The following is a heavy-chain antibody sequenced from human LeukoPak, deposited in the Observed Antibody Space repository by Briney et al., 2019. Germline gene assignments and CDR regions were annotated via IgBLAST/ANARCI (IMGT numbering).Heavy chain of an antibody. D-gene: IGHD6-6*01. J-gene: IGHJ4*02. CDR1: GGSISSVSYY. CDR2: IYSSGST. Sequence: SETLSLTCTVSGGSISSVSYYWSWIRQPAGKGLEWIGRIYSSGSTNYNPSLKSRVIISVDTSKNQFPLKLNSVTAADTAVYYCARVTTGSSSLFDYWGQGTLLTVSS. V-gene: IGHV4-61*02. CDR3: ARVTTGSSSLFDY.